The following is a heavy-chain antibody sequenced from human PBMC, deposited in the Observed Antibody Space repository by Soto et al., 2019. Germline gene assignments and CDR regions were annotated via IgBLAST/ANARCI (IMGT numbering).Heavy chain of an antibody. Sequence: GASVKVSCKASGYTFTGYYMHWVRQAPGQGLEWMGWINPNSGGTNYAQKFQGRVTMTRDTSISTAYMELSRLRSDDTAVYYCARDLTRSITMIVVVIDYWGQGTQVTSPQ. CDR1: GYTFTGYY. V-gene: IGHV1-2*02. D-gene: IGHD3-22*01. CDR2: INPNSGGT. J-gene: IGHJ4*02. CDR3: ARDLTRSITMIVVVIDY.